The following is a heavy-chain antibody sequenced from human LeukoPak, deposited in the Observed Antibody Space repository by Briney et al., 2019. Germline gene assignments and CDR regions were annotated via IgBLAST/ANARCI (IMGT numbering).Heavy chain of an antibody. V-gene: IGHV3-23*01. Sequence: GGSLRLSCAASRFTFNNYGMSWVRQAPGKGLEWVSAISGSGTNTYYADSVKGRFTISRDNSKNTLYLQMNSLRAEDTAVYYCASAGYSYGAFFDWGQGTLVTVSS. CDR3: ASAGYSYGAFFD. CDR1: RFTFNNYG. CDR2: ISGSGTNT. J-gene: IGHJ4*02. D-gene: IGHD5-18*01.